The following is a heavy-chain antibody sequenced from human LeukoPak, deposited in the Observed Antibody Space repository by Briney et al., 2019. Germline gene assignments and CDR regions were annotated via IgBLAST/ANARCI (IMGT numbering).Heavy chain of an antibody. V-gene: IGHV3-48*01. CDR1: GFTFSNYG. CDR3: ARGGAARPDY. Sequence: PGGSLRLSCAASGFTFSNYGMDWVRQAPGKGLEWVSYISSSSSSIYYEDSVKGRFTISRDNAKNSLFLQMNSLRAEDTAVYYCARGGAARPDYWGQGTLVTVSS. J-gene: IGHJ4*02. D-gene: IGHD6-6*01. CDR2: ISSSSSSI.